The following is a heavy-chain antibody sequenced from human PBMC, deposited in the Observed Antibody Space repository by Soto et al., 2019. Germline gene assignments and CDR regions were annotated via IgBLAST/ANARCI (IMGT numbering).Heavy chain of an antibody. CDR1: GYTFTDYF. J-gene: IGHJ4*02. Sequence: ASVKVSCKASGYTFTDYFVHWVRLAPGQGLEWMGWVNPDTGVATFSQKFQGRVTVTRDASINTDYMELTHLTSEDTGIYYCAGDPIRGGVQYCCGFWGRGTQVTV. V-gene: IGHV1-2*02. D-gene: IGHD3-16*01. CDR2: VNPDTGVA. CDR3: AGDPIRGGVQYCCGF.